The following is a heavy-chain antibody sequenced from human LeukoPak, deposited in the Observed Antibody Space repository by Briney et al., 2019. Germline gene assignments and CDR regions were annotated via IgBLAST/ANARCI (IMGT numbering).Heavy chain of an antibody. V-gene: IGHV3-23*01. Sequence: GGSLRLSCVASGFSLSTFAMSWVRQSPEKGLEWVSAIGASDGYTYHADSVKGRFTMSRGISRNTVYLQMNSLRVDDTAVYFCARAPVVSCRGAFCYPLDYWGHGILITVSS. CDR1: GFSLSTFA. CDR3: ARAPVVSCRGAFCYPLDY. D-gene: IGHD2-15*01. J-gene: IGHJ4*01. CDR2: IGASDGYT.